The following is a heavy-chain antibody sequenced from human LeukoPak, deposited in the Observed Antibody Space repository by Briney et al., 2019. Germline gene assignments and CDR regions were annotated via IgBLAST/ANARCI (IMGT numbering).Heavy chain of an antibody. CDR1: GGSITNYY. V-gene: IGHV4-59*12. Sequence: SETLSLTCTDDGGSITNYYWRWIRQPPGKGLEWIGYVYYSGSTNYNPSLKSRVTISVDTSKNQFSLKLSSVTVADTAVYYCAREGGPYRPLDYSGQGTLVTVSS. J-gene: IGHJ4*02. CDR2: VYYSGST. CDR3: AREGGPYRPLDY.